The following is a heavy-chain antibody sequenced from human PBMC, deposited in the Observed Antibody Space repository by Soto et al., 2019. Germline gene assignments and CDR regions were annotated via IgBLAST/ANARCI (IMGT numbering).Heavy chain of an antibody. CDR2: INSSGSRR. J-gene: IGHJ6*02. CDR1: GFTFTRYA. D-gene: IGHD3-3*01. Sequence: EVKLLESGGGMVRPGGSLRLSCAASGFTFTRYALTWVRQAPGKGLEWVSTINSSGSRRYHADSVKGRFAISRDNSNNTLYLQMNSLRVEDTAVYYCAPPLLEDFWSGSPPLNNVDVWGQGTAVSVSS. V-gene: IGHV3-23*01. CDR3: APPLLEDFWSGSPPLNNVDV.